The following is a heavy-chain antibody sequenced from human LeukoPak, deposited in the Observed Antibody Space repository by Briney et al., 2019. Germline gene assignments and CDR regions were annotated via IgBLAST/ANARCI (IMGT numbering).Heavy chain of an antibody. CDR1: GFTFSSYS. J-gene: IGHJ3*02. D-gene: IGHD2-2*01. Sequence: PGGSLRLSCAASGFTFSSYSMSWVRQAPGKGLEWVSSISSSSSYTYYADSVKGRLTISRDNSKNTLYLQMNSLRAEDTAVYYCARDADEYCSSTTCRGGSFDIWGQGTMVTVSS. V-gene: IGHV3-21*01. CDR2: ISSSSSYT. CDR3: ARDADEYCSSTTCRGGSFDI.